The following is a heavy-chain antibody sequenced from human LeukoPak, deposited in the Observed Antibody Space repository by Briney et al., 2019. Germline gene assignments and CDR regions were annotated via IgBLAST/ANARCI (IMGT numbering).Heavy chain of an antibody. CDR1: GFSFSDYY. Sequence: GGSLRLSCAASGFSFSDYYMTWLRQAPGKGLECVSYIGSSEKTIYYADSVKGRFTISRDNAKNALYLQMNSLRVEDTAVYYCAREWDRLGYFDLWGRGTLITVSS. J-gene: IGHJ2*01. CDR2: IGSSEKTI. V-gene: IGHV3-11*01. CDR3: AREWDRLGYFDL. D-gene: IGHD1-26*01.